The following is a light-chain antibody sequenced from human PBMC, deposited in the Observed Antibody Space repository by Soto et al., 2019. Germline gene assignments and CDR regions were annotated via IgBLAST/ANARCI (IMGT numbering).Light chain of an antibody. CDR2: DAS. V-gene: IGKV1-13*02. CDR3: HQFSTFPVT. Sequence: GDRVTITCRASQGSARALAWYQQKPGKPPSLLIYDASTPESGVPSRFSGSGSETHFTLTINSLQADDFATYYCHQFSTFPVTFGGGTRVDI. J-gene: IGKJ4*02. CDR1: QGSARA.